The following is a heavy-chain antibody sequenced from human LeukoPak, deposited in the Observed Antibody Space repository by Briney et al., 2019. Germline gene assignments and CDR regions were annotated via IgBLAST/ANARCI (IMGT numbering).Heavy chain of an antibody. V-gene: IGHV5-51*01. J-gene: IGHJ4*02. CDR2: IYPGDSDT. Sequence: GESLKTSCKGSGYSFTSYWIGWVRQMPGKGLEWMGIIYPGDSDTRYSPSFQGQVTISADKSISTAYLQWSSLKASDTAMYYCASSYAYCGGDCYPGYWGQGTLVTVSS. CDR3: ASSYAYCGGDCYPGY. CDR1: GYSFTSYW. D-gene: IGHD2-21*02.